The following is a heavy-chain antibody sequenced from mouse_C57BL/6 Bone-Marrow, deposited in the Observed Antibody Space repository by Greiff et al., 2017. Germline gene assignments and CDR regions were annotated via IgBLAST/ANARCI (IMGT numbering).Heavy chain of an antibody. D-gene: IGHD2-4*01. J-gene: IGHJ3*01. V-gene: IGHV1-82*01. Sequence: QVQLQQPGPELVKPGASVKISCKASGYAFSSSWMNWVKQRPGKGLEWIGRIYPGDGDTNYNGKFKGKATLTADKSSSTAYMQLSSLTSEDSAVYFCARRTYYDYVWGQGTLVTVSA. CDR1: GYAFSSSW. CDR2: IYPGDGDT. CDR3: ARRTYYDYV.